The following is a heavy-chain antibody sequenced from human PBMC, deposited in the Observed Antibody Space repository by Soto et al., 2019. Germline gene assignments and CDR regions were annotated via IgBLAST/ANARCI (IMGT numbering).Heavy chain of an antibody. J-gene: IGHJ4*02. CDR2: IYYSGST. V-gene: IGHV4-31*03. Sequence: QVQLQESGPGLVKPSQTLSLTCTVSGGSISSGGYYWSWIRQHPGKGLEWIGYIYYSGSTYYNPSLKSRVTISVDTSKNQFSLKLSSVTAADTAVYYWARETGDYWGYYFDYWGQGTLVTVSS. CDR3: ARETGDYWGYYFDY. CDR1: GGSISSGGYY. D-gene: IGHD4-17*01.